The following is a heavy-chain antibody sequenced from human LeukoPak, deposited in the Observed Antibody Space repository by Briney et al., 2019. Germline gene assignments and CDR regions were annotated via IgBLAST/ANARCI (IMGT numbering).Heavy chain of an antibody. J-gene: IGHJ5*02. CDR2: ISAYNGNT. Sequence: ASVKVSCKASGYTFTSYGISWVRQAPGQGLEWMGWISAYNGNTNYAQKLQGRVTMTTDTSTSTAYMELRSLRSDDTAVYYCAREPGIAAAATPWFDPWGQGTPVTVSS. D-gene: IGHD6-13*01. CDR3: AREPGIAAAATPWFDP. V-gene: IGHV1-18*01. CDR1: GYTFTSYG.